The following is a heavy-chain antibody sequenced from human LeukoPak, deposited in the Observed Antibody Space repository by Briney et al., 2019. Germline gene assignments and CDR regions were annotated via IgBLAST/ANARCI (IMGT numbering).Heavy chain of an antibody. CDR3: ARARSRSSTSVNWFDP. D-gene: IGHD2-2*01. J-gene: IGHJ5*02. Sequence: ASVKVSCKASRYTFTSYYMHWVRQAPGQGLEWMGIINPSGGSTSYAQKFQGRVTMTRDTPTSTVYMELSSLRSEDTAVYYCARARSRSSTSVNWFDPWGQGTLVTVSS. CDR2: INPSGGST. CDR1: RYTFTSYY. V-gene: IGHV1-46*01.